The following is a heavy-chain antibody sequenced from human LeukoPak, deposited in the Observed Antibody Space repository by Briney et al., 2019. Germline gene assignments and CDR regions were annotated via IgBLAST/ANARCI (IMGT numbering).Heavy chain of an antibody. V-gene: IGHV4-39*01. J-gene: IGHJ4*02. Sequence: PSETLSLTCTVSGGSISSSSYYWGWIRQPPGKGLEWIGSIYYSGSTYYNPSLKSRVTISVDTSKNQFSLKLSSVTAADTAVYYCARSDFWSGYYSHFDYWGQGTLVTVSS. CDR1: GGSISSSSYY. D-gene: IGHD3-3*01. CDR2: IYYSGST. CDR3: ARSDFWSGYYSHFDY.